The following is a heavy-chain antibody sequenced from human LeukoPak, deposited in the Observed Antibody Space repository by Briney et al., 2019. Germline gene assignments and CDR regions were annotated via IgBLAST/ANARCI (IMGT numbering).Heavy chain of an antibody. CDR3: ARAPLWGYSSGWYSDRFDY. CDR2: IYTSGST. J-gene: IGHJ4*02. Sequence: SETLSLTCTVSGGSISSYYWSWIRQPAGKGLEWIGRIYTSGSTNYNPSLKSRVTMSVDTSKNQFSLKLSSVTAADTAVYYCARAPLWGYSSGWYSDRFDYWGQGTLVTVSS. D-gene: IGHD6-19*01. CDR1: GGSISSYY. V-gene: IGHV4-4*07.